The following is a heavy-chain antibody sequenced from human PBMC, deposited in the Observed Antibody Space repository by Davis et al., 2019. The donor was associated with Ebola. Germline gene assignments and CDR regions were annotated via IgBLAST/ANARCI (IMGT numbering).Heavy chain of an antibody. V-gene: IGHV3-20*04. Sequence: PGGSLRLSCAASGFTFDDYGMSWVRQAPGKGLEWVSGINWNGDDTNYADFVKGRFTISRDNAKSSLYLQVNSLRVEDTAVYYCARHGRLYYFDYWGQGTLVTVSS. CDR2: INWNGDDT. CDR3: ARHGRLYYFDY. D-gene: IGHD2/OR15-2a*01. J-gene: IGHJ4*02. CDR1: GFTFDDYG.